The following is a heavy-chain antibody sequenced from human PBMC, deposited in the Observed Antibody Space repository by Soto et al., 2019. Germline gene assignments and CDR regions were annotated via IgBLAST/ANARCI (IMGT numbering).Heavy chain of an antibody. CDR3: ARDNPSSSYFDY. Sequence: SVKVSCKVSGGTFSSYAISWVRQAPGQGLEWMGGIIPIFGTANYAQKFQGRVTITADESTSTAYMELSSLRSEDTAVYYCARDNPSSSYFDYWGQGTLVTVSS. CDR2: IIPIFGTA. D-gene: IGHD6-13*01. J-gene: IGHJ4*02. V-gene: IGHV1-69*13. CDR1: GGTFSSYA.